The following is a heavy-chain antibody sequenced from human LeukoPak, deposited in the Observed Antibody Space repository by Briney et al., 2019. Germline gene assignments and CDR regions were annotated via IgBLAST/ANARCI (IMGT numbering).Heavy chain of an antibody. CDR2: SSRCCGST. CDR3: SKHSDIAVAVAVPSDY. CDR1: GWTVSSCV. Sequence: GWSVRLSCARCGWTVSSCVLREVRQPAGKGLAGVSCSSRCCGSTYFADSVQGRFTISRDNAKKTLYLQMNSRSAEDTAVYYCSKHSDIAVAVAVPSDYWGQPTPVT. D-gene: IGHD6-19*01. V-gene: IGHV3-23*01. J-gene: IGHJ4*02.